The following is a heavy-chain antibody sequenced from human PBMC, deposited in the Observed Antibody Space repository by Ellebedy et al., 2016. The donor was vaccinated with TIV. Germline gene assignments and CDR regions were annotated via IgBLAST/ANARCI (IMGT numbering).Heavy chain of an antibody. CDR2: IYYSGST. V-gene: IGHV4-59*01. D-gene: IGHD4-17*01. Sequence: SETLSLTXTVSGGSISSYYWSWIRQPPGKGLEWIGYIYYSGSTNYNPSLKSRVTISVDTSKNQFSLKLSSVTAADTAVYYCARDSGMDYGDYGGYYYYGMDVWGQGTTVTVSS. CDR1: GGSISSYY. CDR3: ARDSGMDYGDYGGYYYYGMDV. J-gene: IGHJ6*02.